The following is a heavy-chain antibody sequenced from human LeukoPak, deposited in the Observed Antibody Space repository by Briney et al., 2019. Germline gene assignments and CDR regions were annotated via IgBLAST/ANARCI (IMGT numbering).Heavy chain of an antibody. CDR3: ATNPDTAMAFDY. D-gene: IGHD5-18*01. J-gene: IGHJ4*02. V-gene: IGHV4-34*01. CDR2: INHSGST. CDR1: GGSFSGYY. Sequence: SETLSLTCAVYGGSFSGYYWSWIRQPPGKGLEWIGEINHSGSTNYNPSLKSRVTISVDTSKNQFSLKLSSVTAADTAVYYCATNPDTAMAFDYWGQGTLVTVSS.